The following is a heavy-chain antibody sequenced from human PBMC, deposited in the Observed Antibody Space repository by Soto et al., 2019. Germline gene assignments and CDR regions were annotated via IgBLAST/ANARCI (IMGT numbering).Heavy chain of an antibody. V-gene: IGHV3-30*18. CDR1: GFTFSSYG. CDR3: AKDRYRTAVDTAMGVMDV. CDR2: ISYDGSNK. D-gene: IGHD5-18*01. Sequence: GGSLRLSCAASGFTFSSYGMHWVRQAPGKGLEWVAVISYDGSNKYYADSVKGRFTISRDNSKNTLYLQMNSLRAEDTAVYYCAKDRYRTAVDTAMGVMDVWGQGTTVTVSS. J-gene: IGHJ6*02.